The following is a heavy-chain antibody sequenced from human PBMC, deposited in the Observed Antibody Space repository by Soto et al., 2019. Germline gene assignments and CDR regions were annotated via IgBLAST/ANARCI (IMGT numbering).Heavy chain of an antibody. CDR2: IYHSGST. J-gene: IGHJ5*02. V-gene: IGHV4-4*02. CDR3: ARVRVVLWFGELCSWFDP. CDR1: GGSISSSNW. Sequence: KASETLSLTCAVSGGSISSSNWWSWVRQPPGKGLEWIGEIYHSGSTNYNPSLKSRVTISVDKSKNQFSLKLSSVTAADTAVYYCARVRVVLWFGELCSWFDPWGQGTLVTVSS. D-gene: IGHD3-10*01.